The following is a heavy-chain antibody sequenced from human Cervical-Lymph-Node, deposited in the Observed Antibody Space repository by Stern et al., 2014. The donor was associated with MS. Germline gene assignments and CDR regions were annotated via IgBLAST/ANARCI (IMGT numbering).Heavy chain of an antibody. CDR1: GYSFTSYW. J-gene: IGHJ5*02. V-gene: IGHV5-51*01. CDR3: ARQIEVAVAGTLNWFDP. Sequence: MQLVQSGAEVKKPGESLKISCKGSGYSFTSYWIGWVRQMPGKGLEWMGVIYPGDSDTRYSPSFQGQVTISADKSISTAYLQWSSLKASDTAMYYCARQIEVAVAGTLNWFDPWGQGTLVTVSS. CDR2: IYPGDSDT. D-gene: IGHD6-19*01.